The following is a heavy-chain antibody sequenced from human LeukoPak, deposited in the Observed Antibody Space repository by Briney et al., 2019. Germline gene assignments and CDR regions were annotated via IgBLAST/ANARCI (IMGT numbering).Heavy chain of an antibody. J-gene: IGHJ4*02. V-gene: IGHV3-49*03. CDR3: TRNTVTVHFDY. Sequence: GGSLRLSXSASGFTFDDYAVSWFRQAPGKGLEWVGFIRSKAFGGTPEYAASVRGRFTISRDDSKSIAYLQMNSLKTEDTAVYYCTRNTVTVHFDYWSQGTLVTVSS. CDR2: IRSKAFGGTP. CDR1: GFTFDDYA. D-gene: IGHD4-17*01.